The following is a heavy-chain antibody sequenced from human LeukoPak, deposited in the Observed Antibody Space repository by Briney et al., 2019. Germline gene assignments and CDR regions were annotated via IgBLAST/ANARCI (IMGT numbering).Heavy chain of an antibody. CDR1: GFTFSSFA. D-gene: IGHD6-13*01. V-gene: IGHV3-23*01. CDR3: AKPRASSWYSDY. CDR2: IIGSGGST. J-gene: IGHJ4*02. Sequence: GASLRLSCAASGFTFSSFAMSWVRQAPGKGLEWVSAIIGSGGSTYYADPVKRRLNISRDNSKNPLYLQMNSLRAEDTAVYYCAKPRASSWYSDYWGQGTLVTVSS.